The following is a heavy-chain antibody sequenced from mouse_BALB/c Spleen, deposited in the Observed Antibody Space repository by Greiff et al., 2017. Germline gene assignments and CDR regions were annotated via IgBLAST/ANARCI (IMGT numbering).Heavy chain of an antibody. D-gene: IGHD1-1*01. J-gene: IGHJ2*01. CDR2: ISSGGSYT. V-gene: IGHV5-6*01. Sequence: EVKLVESGGDLVKPGGSLKLSCAASGFTFSSYGMSWVRRTPDKRLEWVATISSGGSYTYYPDSVKGRFTISRDNAKNTLYLQMSSLKSEDTAMYYCARPHSSQYYFDYWGQGTTLTVSS. CDR1: GFTFSSYG. CDR3: ARPHSSQYYFDY.